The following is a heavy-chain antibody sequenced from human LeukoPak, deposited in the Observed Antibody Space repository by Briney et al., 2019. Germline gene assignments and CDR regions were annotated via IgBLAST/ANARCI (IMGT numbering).Heavy chain of an antibody. CDR1: GFTFDDYA. J-gene: IGHJ3*02. CDR2: ISWNSGSI. D-gene: IGHD5-18*01. Sequence: QPGRSLRLSCAASGFTFDDYATHWVRQAPGKGLEWVSGISWNSGSIGYADSVKGRFTISRDNAKNSLYLQMNSLRAEDTALYYCAKDKSAMVKRSAFDIWGQGTMVTVSS. V-gene: IGHV3-9*01. CDR3: AKDKSAMVKRSAFDI.